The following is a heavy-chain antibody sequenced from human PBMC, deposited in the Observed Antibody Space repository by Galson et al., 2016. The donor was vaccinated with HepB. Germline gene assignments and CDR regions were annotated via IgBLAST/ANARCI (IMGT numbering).Heavy chain of an antibody. CDR1: GFTFSGYA. Sequence: SLRLSCAASGFTFSGYAMHWVRQAPGKGLERVAVISYDGSNKYYADSVKGRFTISRDNSKNTLYLQMNSLRAEDTAVYYCARAGPSKLTWGGRYFYYGMDVWGQGTTVTVSS. CDR3: ARAGPSKLTWGGRYFYYGMDV. J-gene: IGHJ6*02. V-gene: IGHV3-30*04. D-gene: IGHD3-10*01. CDR2: ISYDGSNK.